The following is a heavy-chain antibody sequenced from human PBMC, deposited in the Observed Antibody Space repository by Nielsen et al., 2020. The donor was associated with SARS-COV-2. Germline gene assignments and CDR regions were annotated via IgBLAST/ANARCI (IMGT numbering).Heavy chain of an antibody. V-gene: IGHV3-30-3*01. CDR2: ISYDGNNK. CDR1: GFTFSNYT. CDR3: ARGDRDYYHSSGPFDY. D-gene: IGHD3-22*01. Sequence: GGSLRLSCAASGFTFSNYTIHWVRQAPGKGLEWVAVISYDGNNKYYGDSVKGRFTISRDISKNTLYLQMNSLRAEDTAVYYCARGDRDYYHSSGPFDYWGQGALVTVSS. J-gene: IGHJ4*02.